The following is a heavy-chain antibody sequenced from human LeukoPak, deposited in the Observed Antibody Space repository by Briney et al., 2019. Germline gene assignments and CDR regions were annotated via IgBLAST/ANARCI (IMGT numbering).Heavy chain of an antibody. CDR3: ARDDYGDWGGYYGMDV. V-gene: IGHV3-66*01. CDR2: IYSGGST. D-gene: IGHD4-17*01. J-gene: IGHJ6*02. CDR1: GFTVSSNY. Sequence: PGGSLRLSCAASGFTVSSNYMSWVRQAPGKGLEWVSVIYSGGSTYYADSVKGRFTISRDNSKNTLYLQMNSLRAEDTAVYYCARDDYGDWGGYYGMDVWGQGTTVTVSS.